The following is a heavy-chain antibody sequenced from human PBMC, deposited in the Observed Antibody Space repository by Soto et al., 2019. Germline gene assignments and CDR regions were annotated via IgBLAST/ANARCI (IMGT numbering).Heavy chain of an antibody. CDR2: MNPGSGDT. CDR3: ARMASFGSLNWFDP. J-gene: IGHJ5*02. V-gene: IGHV1-8*01. Sequence: ASVKVSCKASGYTFTNNDVTWVRQATGQGLEWMGWMNPGSGDTGYAQKFQGRVTMTKNISIATAYMELSSLRSEDTAIYYCARMASFGSLNWFDPWGQGTLVTVS. CDR1: GYTFTNND. D-gene: IGHD5-18*01.